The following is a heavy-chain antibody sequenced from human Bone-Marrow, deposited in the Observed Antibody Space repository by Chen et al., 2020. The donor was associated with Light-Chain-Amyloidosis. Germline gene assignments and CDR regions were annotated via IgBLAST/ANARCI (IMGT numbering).Heavy chain of an antibody. CDR2: IRSNSGSI. CDR3: VKSLIPSRYLYHYYMDV. CDR1: GFTFNDYA. V-gene: IGHV3-9*01. Sequence: EVQLVESGGGLVQPGRSLRLSCAASGFTFNDYAMYWVRQGPGKGLEWVSGIRSNSGSIGYADSVKGRFSISRDNAKNYLHLQMNSLRPEDTALYYCVKSLIPSRYLYHYYMDVWGKGTTVIVSS. J-gene: IGHJ6*03. D-gene: IGHD1-1*01.